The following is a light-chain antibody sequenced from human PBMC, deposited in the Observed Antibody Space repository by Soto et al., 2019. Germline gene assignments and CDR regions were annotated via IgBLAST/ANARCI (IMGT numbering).Light chain of an antibody. CDR2: GAS. V-gene: IGKV3-20*01. J-gene: IGKJ4*01. Sequence: ENVLTQSPGTVSLSPGERATLSCRASQSVASSYLAWYQQRPGQAPRLLIYGASSRATGIPVRFSGSGSGEEFTLTISSLKSEDFAVYYCQQYNNWPLTLGGGTKVDIK. CDR3: QQYNNWPLT. CDR1: QSVASSY.